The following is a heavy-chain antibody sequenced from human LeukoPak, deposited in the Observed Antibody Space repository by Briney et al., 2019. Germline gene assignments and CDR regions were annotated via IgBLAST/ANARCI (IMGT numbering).Heavy chain of an antibody. Sequence: SETLSLTCAVSGDSIINYYWNWIRQPPGKGLEWIGYISDSGSTNYNPSLMSRATISVDTSKNQFSLKLSSVTAADTAVYYCARQAYDSIGFYDYWGQGTLVTVSS. D-gene: IGHD3-22*01. CDR2: ISDSGST. J-gene: IGHJ4*02. CDR3: ARQAYDSIGFYDY. CDR1: GDSIINYY. V-gene: IGHV4-59*01.